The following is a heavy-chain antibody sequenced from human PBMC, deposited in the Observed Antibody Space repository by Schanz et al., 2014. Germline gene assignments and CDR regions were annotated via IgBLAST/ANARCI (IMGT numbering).Heavy chain of an antibody. Sequence: QAQLMESGGGVVQPGTSLILSCSVSGFSLNTYGIHWFRQPAGKGLEWVAVISYDGSNKYYADSVKGRFTMSRDNSKNTLYLQMNSLRVEDTAVYYCARLPVGYGSGIWDVWGQGTSVTVSS. D-gene: IGHD3-10*01. CDR3: ARLPVGYGSGIWDV. CDR1: GFSLNTYG. J-gene: IGHJ6*02. CDR2: ISYDGSNK. V-gene: IGHV3-30*19.